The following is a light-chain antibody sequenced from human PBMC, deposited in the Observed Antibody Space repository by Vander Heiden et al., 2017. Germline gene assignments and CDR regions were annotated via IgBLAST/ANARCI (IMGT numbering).Light chain of an antibody. CDR3: QQRSNWRIT. J-gene: IGKJ5*01. Sequence: EIVLTQSPATLSLSPGERATLSCRASQSVSSYLAWYQQKPGQAPRLLIDDASSRATGSPARFSGSGSGTDFTLTISSLEPEDFAVYYCQQRSNWRITFGQGTRLEIK. V-gene: IGKV3-11*01. CDR2: DAS. CDR1: QSVSSY.